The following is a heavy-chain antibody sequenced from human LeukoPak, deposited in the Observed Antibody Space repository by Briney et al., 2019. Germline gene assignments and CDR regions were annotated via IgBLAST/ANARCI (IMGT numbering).Heavy chain of an antibody. CDR2: ISDIGRT. V-gene: IGHV4-59*01. J-gene: IGHJ4*02. D-gene: IGHD6-19*01. Sequence: SETLSLTCTVSGGSIKNYYWTWIRQAPGKGLDWIGYISDIGRTNYNPSLKSRVTISVDTSKNQFSLQRTSVTAADTAVYYCARNQLGSGWHSSAYWGQATLVTVSS. CDR3: ARNQLGSGWHSSAY. CDR1: GGSIKNYY.